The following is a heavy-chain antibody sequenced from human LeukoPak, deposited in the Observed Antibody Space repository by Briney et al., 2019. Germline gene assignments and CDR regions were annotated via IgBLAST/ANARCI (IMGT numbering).Heavy chain of an antibody. CDR1: GYTFTSYY. CDR3: ASPSIAVAGTQGTIAFDI. V-gene: IGHV1-46*01. Sequence: ASVKVSCKASGYTFTSYYMHWVRQAPGQGLEWMGIINPSGGSTSYAQKFQGRVTMTRDMSTSTVYMELSSLGSEDTAVYYCASPSIAVAGTQGTIAFDIWGQGTMVTVSS. J-gene: IGHJ3*02. D-gene: IGHD6-19*01. CDR2: INPSGGST.